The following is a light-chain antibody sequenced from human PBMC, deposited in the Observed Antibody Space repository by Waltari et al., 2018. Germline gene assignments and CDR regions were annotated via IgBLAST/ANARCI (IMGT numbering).Light chain of an antibody. CDR2: GKN. V-gene: IGLV3-19*01. CDR3: SSRELSGHVV. Sequence: SSDLTQDPDVSVALGQTVRIPCQGDHLRTYYGNWCRQKPGQAPELVIYGKNNRPSGIPDRFSASSSENTASLIITGAQAEDEADYYCSSRELSGHVVFGGGTRLTVL. J-gene: IGLJ2*01. CDR1: HLRTYY.